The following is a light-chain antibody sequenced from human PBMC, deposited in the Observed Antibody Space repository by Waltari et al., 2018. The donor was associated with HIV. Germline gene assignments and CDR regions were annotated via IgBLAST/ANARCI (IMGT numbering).Light chain of an antibody. Sequence: EIVMTQSPGTLSVSPGERATLSCRASQSVSSKLAWYQQKPGQAPRLLIYGASTRATGIPGRFSGSVSGTEFTLTISSLQSEDSAVYYCQQYNNWPPWTFGQGTKVEIK. CDR1: QSVSSK. J-gene: IGKJ1*01. CDR2: GAS. V-gene: IGKV3-15*01. CDR3: QQYNNWPPWT.